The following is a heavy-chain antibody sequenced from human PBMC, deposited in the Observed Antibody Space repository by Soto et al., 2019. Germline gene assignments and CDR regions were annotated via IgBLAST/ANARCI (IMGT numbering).Heavy chain of an antibody. Sequence: EVQLLESGGGLVQPGGSLRLSCAASGFTFSSYAMSWVRQAPGKGLEWVSGISGSGGTFYADSVKGRFTISRDNSKNTLYVKMNSLRAEDTAVYYCARGSDGDKIDYWGQGTLVTVSS. V-gene: IGHV3-23*01. J-gene: IGHJ4*02. CDR3: ARGSDGDKIDY. CDR1: GFTFSSYA. CDR2: ISGSGGT. D-gene: IGHD3-10*01.